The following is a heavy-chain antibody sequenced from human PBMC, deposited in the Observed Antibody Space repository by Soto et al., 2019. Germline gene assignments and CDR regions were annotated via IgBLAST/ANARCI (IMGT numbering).Heavy chain of an antibody. Sequence: PSETLCLTCTVSGGSIINGGYYWTRIRQPPGKGLEWIGYIYYSGNTYYNPSLKSRVMISVDTSKNQFSLNLSSVTAADTAVYYCASGYYDILTGRDTKSYFDYWGQGALVTVSS. CDR1: GGSIINGGYY. CDR3: ASGYYDILTGRDTKSYFDY. CDR2: IYYSGNT. D-gene: IGHD3-9*01. V-gene: IGHV4-30-4*01. J-gene: IGHJ4*02.